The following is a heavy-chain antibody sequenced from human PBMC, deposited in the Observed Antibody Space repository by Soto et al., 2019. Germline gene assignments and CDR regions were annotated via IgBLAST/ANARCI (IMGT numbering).Heavy chain of an antibody. CDR3: ARSLEYYDFWSGSLDAFDI. CDR1: GFIFSSYY. D-gene: IGHD3-3*01. CDR2: IKQDGGEK. Sequence: GGSLRLSCTASGFIFSSYYMSWVRQAPGKGLEWVATIKQDGGEKYYVDSVKGRFTMSRDNAMDSLYLQVNSLRAEDTAVYYCARSLEYYDFWSGSLDAFDIWGQGTMVTVSS. V-gene: IGHV3-7*01. J-gene: IGHJ3*02.